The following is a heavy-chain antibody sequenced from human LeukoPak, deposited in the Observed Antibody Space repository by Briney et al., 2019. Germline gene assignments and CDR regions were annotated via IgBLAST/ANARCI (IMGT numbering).Heavy chain of an antibody. CDR2: ISSSSNTI. Sequence: GGSLRLSCAASGFTFNSYRMNWVRQAPGKGLEWVSHISSSSNTIYYADSVKGRFTISRDNAKNSLYLQMNSLRAEDTAVYYCARGYSLFEYWGQGTVVTVSS. V-gene: IGHV3-48*01. J-gene: IGHJ4*02. CDR3: ARGYSLFEY. D-gene: IGHD6-13*01. CDR1: GFTFNSYR.